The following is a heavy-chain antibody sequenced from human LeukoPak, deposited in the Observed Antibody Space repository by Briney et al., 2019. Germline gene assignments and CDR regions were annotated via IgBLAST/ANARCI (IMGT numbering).Heavy chain of an antibody. CDR2: IHYSGST. CDR1: GYSISSAYY. V-gene: IGHV4-38-2*02. J-gene: IGHJ3*01. Sequence: SETLSLTCHVSGYSISSAYYWGWIRQPPGKELEWIGSIHYSGSTSYNPSLKSRVTISGDTSKNQFSLKLSSVTAADTAVYYCARETEKQWQYWGQGAMVTVSS. CDR3: ARETEKQWQY. D-gene: IGHD6-19*01.